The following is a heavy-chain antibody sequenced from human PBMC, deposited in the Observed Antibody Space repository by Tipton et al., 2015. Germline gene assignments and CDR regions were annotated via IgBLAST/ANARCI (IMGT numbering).Heavy chain of an antibody. Sequence: QLVQSGAEVKKPGESLKISCKGSGYSFTSYWIGWVRQMPGKGLEWMGIIYPGDSDTRYSPSFQGQVTISADKPISTAYLQWSSLKASDTAIYYCARRIGYCGSRDCNGVDYWGQGTLVTVSS. CDR3: ARRIGYCGSRDCNGVDY. CDR2: IYPGDSDT. D-gene: IGHD2-2*01. CDR1: GYSFTSYW. J-gene: IGHJ4*02. V-gene: IGHV5-51*01.